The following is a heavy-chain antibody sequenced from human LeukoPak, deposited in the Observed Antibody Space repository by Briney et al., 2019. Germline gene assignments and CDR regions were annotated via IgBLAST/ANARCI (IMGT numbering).Heavy chain of an antibody. CDR2: ISYAGNNK. J-gene: IGHJ4*02. D-gene: IGHD3-16*01. V-gene: IGHV3-30*05. CDR1: GCTFRSYG. Sequence: PGGSLRLSCAASGCTFRSYGMHGVRQAPGKGLEGVAVISYAGNNKYYADSVKGRFTISRDNSKNTLYLQMNSLRAEGTAVYYCARGRAFYYDTNGPPFDYWGQGTLVTVSS. CDR3: ARGRAFYYDTNGPPFDY.